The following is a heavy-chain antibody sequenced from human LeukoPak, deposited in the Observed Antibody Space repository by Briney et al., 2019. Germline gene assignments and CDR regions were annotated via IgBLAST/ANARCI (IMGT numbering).Heavy chain of an antibody. D-gene: IGHD3-22*01. CDR3: ARVLWDSSGLDAFDI. Sequence: GASVKVSCKASGYTFTTYNINWVRQAPGQGLEWMGWISAYNGNTNYAQKLQGRVTMTTDTSTSTAYMELRSLRSDDTAVYYCARVLWDSSGLDAFDIWGQGTMVTVSS. CDR1: GYTFTTYN. V-gene: IGHV1-18*01. CDR2: ISAYNGNT. J-gene: IGHJ3*02.